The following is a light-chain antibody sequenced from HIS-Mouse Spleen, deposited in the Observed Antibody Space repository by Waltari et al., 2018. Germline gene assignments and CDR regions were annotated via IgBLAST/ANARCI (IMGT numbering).Light chain of an antibody. J-gene: IGLJ2*01. CDR2: EDS. V-gene: IGLV3-10*01. CDR3: YSTDSSGNHRV. CDR1: ALSKKY. Sequence: SYELTQPPSVSVSPGQTARITCSGDALSKKYAYWYQQKSGQAPVLVIYEDSKRPSGIPGSFSGSSSGTMATLTISGAQVEDEADYYCYSTDSSGNHRVFGGGTKLTVL.